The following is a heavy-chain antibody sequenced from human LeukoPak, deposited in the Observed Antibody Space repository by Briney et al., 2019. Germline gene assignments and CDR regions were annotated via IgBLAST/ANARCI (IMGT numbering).Heavy chain of an antibody. Sequence: VASVKVSCKASGGTFSSYAISWVRQAPGEGLEWMGGIIPIFGTANYAQKFQGRVTITADESTSTACMELSSLRSEDTAVYYCAAGGTVGATSIYFDYWGQGTLVTVSS. CDR1: GGTFSSYA. CDR3: AAGGTVGATSIYFDY. V-gene: IGHV1-69*01. J-gene: IGHJ4*02. D-gene: IGHD1-26*01. CDR2: IIPIFGTA.